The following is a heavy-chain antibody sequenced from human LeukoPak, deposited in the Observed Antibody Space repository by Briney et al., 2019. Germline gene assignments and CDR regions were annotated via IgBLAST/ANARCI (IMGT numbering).Heavy chain of an antibody. CDR3: ATLGDILGAFDI. D-gene: IGHD1-26*01. Sequence: ASVKVSCKVSGYTLTELSMHWVRQAPGKGLEWMGGFDPEDGETIYAQKFQGRVTMTEDTSTDTAYMELSRLRSEDTAVYYCATLGDILGAFDIWGQGTMVTVSS. CDR2: FDPEDGET. V-gene: IGHV1-24*01. J-gene: IGHJ3*02. CDR1: GYTLTELS.